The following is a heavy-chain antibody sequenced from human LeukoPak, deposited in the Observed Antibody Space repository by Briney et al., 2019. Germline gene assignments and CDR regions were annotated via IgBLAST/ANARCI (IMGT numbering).Heavy chain of an antibody. Sequence: GGSLRLSCAASGFTFSGYWMHCVRQAPGKGLVWVSGMNSDGSSTSYADSVKGRFTISRDNAKNTLYLQMNSLRGEDTAVYHCARERSGSFDYWGQGTLVTVSS. CDR1: GFTFSGYW. D-gene: IGHD3-10*01. CDR3: ARERSGSFDY. V-gene: IGHV3-74*01. CDR2: MNSDGSST. J-gene: IGHJ4*02.